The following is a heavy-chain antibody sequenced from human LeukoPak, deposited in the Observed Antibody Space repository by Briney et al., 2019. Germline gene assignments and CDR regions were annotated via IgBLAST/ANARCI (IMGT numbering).Heavy chain of an antibody. D-gene: IGHD1-26*01. Sequence: PVKVSCKASGFTFTSSAMQWVRQARGQRLEWIGWIVVGSGNTNYAQKFQERVTITRDMSTSTAYMELSSLRSEDTAVYYCAAAAKWEFDAFDIWGQGTMVTVSS. CDR2: IVVGSGNT. J-gene: IGHJ3*02. V-gene: IGHV1-58*02. CDR3: AAAAKWEFDAFDI. CDR1: GFTFTSSA.